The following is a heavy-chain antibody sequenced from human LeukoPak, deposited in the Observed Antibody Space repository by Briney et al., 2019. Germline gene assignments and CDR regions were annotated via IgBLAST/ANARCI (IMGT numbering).Heavy chain of an antibody. CDR2: INSGGNT. CDR3: ARQFWPLVI. V-gene: IGHV3-53*01. CDR1: GFTVSSNY. D-gene: IGHD2-21*01. Sequence: GGSLRLSCVASGFTVSSNYMSWVRQAPGKGLEWVSVINSGGNTYYADSVKGRFTISRDNSKNTLYLQMNGLRAEDTAVYYCARQFWPLVIWGQGTLVTVSS. J-gene: IGHJ4*02.